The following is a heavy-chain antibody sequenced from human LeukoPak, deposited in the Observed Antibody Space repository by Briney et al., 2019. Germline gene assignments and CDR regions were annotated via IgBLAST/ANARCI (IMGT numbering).Heavy chain of an antibody. CDR1: GFTFSGSA. CDR2: IRSKANSYAT. V-gene: IGHV3-73*01. D-gene: IGHD6-6*01. J-gene: IGHJ5*02. CDR3: TRHGSSLGFDP. Sequence: GGSLRPSCAASGFTFSGSAMHWVRQASGKGLEWVGRIRSKANSYATAYAASVKGRFTISRDDSKNTAYLQMNSLKTEDTAVYYCTRHGSSLGFDPWGQGTLVTVSS.